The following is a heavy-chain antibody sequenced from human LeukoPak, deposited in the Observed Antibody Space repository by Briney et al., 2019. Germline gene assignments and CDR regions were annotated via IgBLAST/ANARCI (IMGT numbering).Heavy chain of an antibody. Sequence: GASVKVSCKASGYTLTSYAMNWVRQAPGQGLEWIGWINTDTGNPTYAQDFTGRFVFSLDTSVSTAYLQVSSLKAEDTAVYYCARGAHDSGGYLWYYFDYWGQGMLVTVSS. J-gene: IGHJ4*02. CDR2: INTDTGNP. D-gene: IGHD3-22*01. V-gene: IGHV7-4-1*02. CDR3: ARGAHDSGGYLWYYFDY. CDR1: GYTLTSYA.